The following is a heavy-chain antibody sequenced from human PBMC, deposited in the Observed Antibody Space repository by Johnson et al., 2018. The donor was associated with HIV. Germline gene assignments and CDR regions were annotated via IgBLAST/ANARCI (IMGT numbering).Heavy chain of an antibody. CDR2: IRYDGSNK. CDR1: GFTFSSYG. J-gene: IGHJ3*02. Sequence: QVQLVESGGGVVQPGGSLRLSCAASGFTFSSYGMHWVRQAPGKGLEWVAFIRYDGSNKYYADSVKGRFTISRDNSKNTLYLQMNSLSAEDTAVYYCARDPLLHGSTFDMWGPGTMVTVSS. V-gene: IGHV3-30*02. CDR3: ARDPLLHGSTFDM. D-gene: IGHD3-10*01.